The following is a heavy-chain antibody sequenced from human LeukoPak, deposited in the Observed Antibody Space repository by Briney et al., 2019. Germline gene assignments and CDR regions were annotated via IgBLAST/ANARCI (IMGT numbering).Heavy chain of an antibody. J-gene: IGHJ4*02. D-gene: IGHD4-23*01. CDR1: GFSFSNSY. Sequence: GGSLRLSCAASGFSFSNSYMTWFRKAPGKGLEWFGRIKTKTEGETIHYAAPVKGRFTISRDDSKDTLYPQMNSLKTEDTAVYYCTTGLRWSQPIDYWGQGSLVTVSS. V-gene: IGHV3-15*01. CDR2: IKTKTEGETI. CDR3: TTGLRWSQPIDY.